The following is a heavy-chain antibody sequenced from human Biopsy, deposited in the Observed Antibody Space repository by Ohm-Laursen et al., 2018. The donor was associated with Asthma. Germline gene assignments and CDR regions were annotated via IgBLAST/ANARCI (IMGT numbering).Heavy chain of an antibody. CDR1: GYIFTSHA. V-gene: IGHV1-2*06. D-gene: IGHD6-13*01. Sequence: SVKVSCNASGYIFTSHAMNWVRQAPGQGLEWMGRINPNSGGTNYAQKFQGRVTMTRDTSISTAYMEVSRLRSDDTAVYYCARGQKSAGDRWFDPWGQGTLVTVSS. CDR3: ARGQKSAGDRWFDP. J-gene: IGHJ5*02. CDR2: INPNSGGT.